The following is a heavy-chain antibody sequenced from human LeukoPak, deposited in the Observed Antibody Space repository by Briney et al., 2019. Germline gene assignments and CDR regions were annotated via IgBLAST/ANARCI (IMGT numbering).Heavy chain of an antibody. CDR2: IWYDGTEN. J-gene: IGHJ5*02. V-gene: IGHV3-33*01. Sequence: GGSLRLSCAASGLTFRNYAMRWVRQAPGGGLECVAVIWYDGTENYYAASVMGRFTISRDSSENTLYLQMNGMRTEDTGVYYCTRVNGPNSGYDYTLDLWGQGTPVTVSS. D-gene: IGHD3-22*01. CDR1: GLTFRNYA. CDR3: TRVNGPNSGYDYTLDL.